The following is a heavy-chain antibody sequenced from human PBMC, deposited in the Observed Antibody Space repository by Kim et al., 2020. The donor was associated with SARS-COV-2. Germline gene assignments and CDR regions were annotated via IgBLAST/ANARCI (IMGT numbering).Heavy chain of an antibody. CDR1: GYTFTSYA. CDR3: ARNYYDSRDLLTPFYY. CDR2: INAGNGNT. V-gene: IGHV1-3*01. J-gene: IGHJ4*02. Sequence: ASVKVSCKASGYTFTSYAMHWVRQAPGQRLEWMGWINAGNGNTKYSQKFQGRVTITRDTSASTAYMELSSLRSEDTAVYYCARNYYDSRDLLTPFYYWGQGTLVTISS. D-gene: IGHD3-22*01.